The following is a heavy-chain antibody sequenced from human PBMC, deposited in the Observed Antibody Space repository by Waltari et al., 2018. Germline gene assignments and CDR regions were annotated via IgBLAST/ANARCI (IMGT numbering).Heavy chain of an antibody. CDR3: ARSTGTTEGAYYYYYGMDV. D-gene: IGHD1-1*01. CDR2: INHSGST. Sequence: QVQLQQWGAGLLKPSETLSLTCAVYGGSFSGYYWSWIRQPPGKGLEWIGEINHSGSTNYKPSLKSRVTISVDTSKNQFSLKLSSVTAADTAVYYCARSTGTTEGAYYYYYGMDVWGQGTTVTVSS. V-gene: IGHV4-34*01. J-gene: IGHJ6*02. CDR1: GGSFSGYY.